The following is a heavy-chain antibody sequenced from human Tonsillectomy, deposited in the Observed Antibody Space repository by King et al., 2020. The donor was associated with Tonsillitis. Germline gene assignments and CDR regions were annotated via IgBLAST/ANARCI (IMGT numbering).Heavy chain of an antibody. CDR2: IKSKTDGETT. D-gene: IGHD3-10*01. CDR3: TTEFLKGYYYGSGSLDY. Sequence: QLVQSGGGLVKPGGSLRLSCAASGFTFSNVWMSWVRQAPGKGLEWVGRIKSKTDGETTDYAAPVKGRFTISRDDSKNTLYLQMNSLKTEDTAVYYCTTEFLKGYYYGSGSLDYWGQGTLVTVSS. J-gene: IGHJ4*02. V-gene: IGHV3-15*01. CDR1: GFTFSNVW.